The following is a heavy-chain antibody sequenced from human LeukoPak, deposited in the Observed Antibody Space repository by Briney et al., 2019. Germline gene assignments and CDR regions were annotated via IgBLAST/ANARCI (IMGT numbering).Heavy chain of an antibody. Sequence: PSETLSLTCTVSGGSISSGGYYWSWIRQHPGKGLEWIGYIYYSGSTYYNPSLKSRVTISVDTSKNQFSLKLSSVTAADTAVYYCARGSSSQLWSTRGCYFDYWGQGTLVTVSS. D-gene: IGHD5-18*01. CDR3: ARGSSSQLWSTRGCYFDY. CDR2: IYYSGST. V-gene: IGHV4-31*03. J-gene: IGHJ4*02. CDR1: GGSISSGGYY.